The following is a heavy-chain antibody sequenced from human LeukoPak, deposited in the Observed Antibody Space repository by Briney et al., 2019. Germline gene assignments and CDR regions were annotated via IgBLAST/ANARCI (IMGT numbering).Heavy chain of an antibody. Sequence: GESLKISCEGSGYTFTSYWIAWVRQMPGKGLEWMGIIYPRDSETRYSPSFQGQVTISADKSISTAYLQWSSLKASDTAMYYCTRGLFTGRDGYNYFPGWGQGTLVTVSS. J-gene: IGHJ4*02. D-gene: IGHD5-24*01. CDR2: IYPRDSET. CDR1: GYTFTSYW. V-gene: IGHV5-51*01. CDR3: TRGLFTGRDGYNYFPG.